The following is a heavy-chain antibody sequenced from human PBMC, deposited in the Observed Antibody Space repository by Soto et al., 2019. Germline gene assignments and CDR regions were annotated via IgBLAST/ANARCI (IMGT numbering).Heavy chain of an antibody. Sequence: QVHLVQSGAEVRKPGASVKVSCKASGYTFTSYDINWVRQATGQGLEWMGWMNPNSGNTAYAQKFQGRVTMTRNTSISTAHMELRSLRSEETAVYYCARERTRGFDPWGQGTLVTVSS. V-gene: IGHV1-8*01. CDR1: GYTFTSYD. CDR2: MNPNSGNT. CDR3: ARERTRGFDP. J-gene: IGHJ5*02.